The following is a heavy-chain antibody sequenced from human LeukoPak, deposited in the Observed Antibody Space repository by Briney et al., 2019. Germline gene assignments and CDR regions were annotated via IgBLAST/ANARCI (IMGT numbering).Heavy chain of an antibody. Sequence: PSQTLSLTCTVSGGSISSDSYYWSWIRQPAGKGLEWIGRIYTTGSTNYNPSLKSRVTISVDTSKNQFSLKLSSVTAADTAVYYCARGYYDFWSGFSEHYFDYWGQGTLVTVSS. J-gene: IGHJ4*02. D-gene: IGHD3-3*01. V-gene: IGHV4-61*02. CDR1: GGSISSDSYY. CDR2: IYTTGST. CDR3: ARGYYDFWSGFSEHYFDY.